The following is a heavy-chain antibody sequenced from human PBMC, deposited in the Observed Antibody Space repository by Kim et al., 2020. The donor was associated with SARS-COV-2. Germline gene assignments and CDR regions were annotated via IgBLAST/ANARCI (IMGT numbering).Heavy chain of an antibody. CDR3: ARLSSGSHGYIPDAFDI. D-gene: IGHD5-12*01. CDR2: IYPGDSDT. Sequence: GESLKISCKDSGYSFTNYWIAWVRQMPGKGLEWMGIIYPGDSDTRYSPSFQGQVTISADMSISTAYLQWTSLRASDTAMYYCARLSSGSHGYIPDAFDIWGQGTMVTVSS. V-gene: IGHV5-51*01. J-gene: IGHJ3*02. CDR1: GYSFTNYW.